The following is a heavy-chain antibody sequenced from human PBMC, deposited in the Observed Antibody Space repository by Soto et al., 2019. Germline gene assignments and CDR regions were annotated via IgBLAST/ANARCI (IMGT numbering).Heavy chain of an antibody. CDR2: ISSSGTTI. Sequence: PGGSLRLSXEASGFTFSSYEMNWVRQAPGKGLEWVSYISSSGTTIYYADSVKGRFTISRDNAKNSLYLQMHSLRAEDTAVYYCARARVPPAIEGIRFWFDPWGQGALVTVS. J-gene: IGHJ5*02. CDR3: ARARVPPAIEGIRFWFDP. V-gene: IGHV3-48*03. CDR1: GFTFSSYE. D-gene: IGHD2-2*01.